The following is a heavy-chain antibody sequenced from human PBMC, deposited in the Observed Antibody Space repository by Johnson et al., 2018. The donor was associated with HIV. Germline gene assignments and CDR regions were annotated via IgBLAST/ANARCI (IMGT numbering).Heavy chain of an antibody. V-gene: IGHV3-9*01. CDR1: GFTFDDFA. D-gene: IGHD6-13*01. CDR3: ARIPARWYLNDAFDI. CDR2: ISWNSGSI. Sequence: QLVESGGSVVRPGGSLRLSCVASGFTFDDFAMHWVRQAPGKGLEWVSGISWNSGSIGYADSVKGRFTISRDNAKNSLYLQMNSLRAEDTALYYCARIPARWYLNDAFDIWGQGTMVTVSS. J-gene: IGHJ3*02.